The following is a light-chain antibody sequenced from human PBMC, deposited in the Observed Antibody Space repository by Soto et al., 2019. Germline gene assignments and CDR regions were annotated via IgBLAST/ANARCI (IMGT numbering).Light chain of an antibody. V-gene: IGLV2-11*01. CDR3: CSYVGNYYI. CDR1: SSDVGGYNY. J-gene: IGLJ1*01. Sequence: QSALTQPRSVSGSPGQSVTISCTGTSSDVGGYNYVSWYQQHPGKAPKLIISDVSKRSSGVPDRFSGSKSGDTASLTISGLQLEDEADYYCCSYVGNYYIFGTETKVTVL. CDR2: DVS.